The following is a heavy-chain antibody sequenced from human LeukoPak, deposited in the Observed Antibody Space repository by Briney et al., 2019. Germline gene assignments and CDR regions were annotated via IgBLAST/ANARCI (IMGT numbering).Heavy chain of an antibody. J-gene: IGHJ4*02. V-gene: IGHV3-23*01. CDR3: TKVASSGSCYQSDY. CDR1: GFTFSSYA. D-gene: IGHD2-15*01. CDR2: LSGSAGSP. Sequence: GRSLRLSCVASGFTFSSYALTWVRQAPGKGLEWVSGLSGSAGSPYYADSVKGRFTISRDNSKNTLFLQMNNLRAEDTAIYYCTKVASSGSCYQSDYWGQGTLVTVSS.